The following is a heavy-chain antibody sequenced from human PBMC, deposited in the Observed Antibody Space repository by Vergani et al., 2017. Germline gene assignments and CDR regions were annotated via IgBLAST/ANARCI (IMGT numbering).Heavy chain of an antibody. CDR3: ARSRTYYYDSSGYYYDYNWFDP. V-gene: IGHV4-4*08. CDR1: GGSISSYY. D-gene: IGHD3-22*01. Sequence: QVQLQESGPGLVKPSETLSLTCTVSGGSISSYYWSWIRQPPGKGLEWIGYIYTSGSTNYNPSLKSRVTMSVDTSKNQFSLKLSSVTAADTAVYYCARSRTYYYDSSGYYYDYNWFDPWGQGTLVTVSS. J-gene: IGHJ5*02. CDR2: IYTSGST.